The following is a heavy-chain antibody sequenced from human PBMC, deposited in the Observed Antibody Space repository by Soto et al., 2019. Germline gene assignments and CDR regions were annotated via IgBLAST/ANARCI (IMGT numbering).Heavy chain of an antibody. V-gene: IGHV3-23*01. CDR1: GFTFSNYD. Sequence: EVHLLESGGGLVQPGGSLRLSCAASGFTFSNYDMSWVRQAPGKGLEWVSTISGGGGGTYYAGSVKGRFTISRDNSKNTLYLQMNSLRVEDTAVYYCAKDLSSCYYYFASWGQGTLVTVSS. CDR2: ISGGGGGT. D-gene: IGHD6-19*01. CDR3: AKDLSSCYYYFAS. J-gene: IGHJ4*02.